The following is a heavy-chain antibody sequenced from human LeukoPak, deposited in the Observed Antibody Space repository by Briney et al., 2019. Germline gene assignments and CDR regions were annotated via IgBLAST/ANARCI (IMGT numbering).Heavy chain of an antibody. D-gene: IGHD3-22*01. CDR1: GYTFTSYG. J-gene: IGHJ4*02. Sequence: ASVKVSCKASGYTFTSYGISWVRQAPGQGLEWMGWISAYNGITNYAHKLQGRVTITTDKSTSTAYTELRNLRAYDTAVYYCARDRGYYYDSSRLFDYWGQGTLVTVSS. V-gene: IGHV1-18*01. CDR3: ARDRGYYYDSSRLFDY. CDR2: ISAYNGIT.